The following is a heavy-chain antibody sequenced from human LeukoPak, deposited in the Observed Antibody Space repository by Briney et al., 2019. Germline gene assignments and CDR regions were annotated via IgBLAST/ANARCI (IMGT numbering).Heavy chain of an antibody. D-gene: IGHD2-8*01. CDR1: GFTFSSYG. CDR2: ISSNGGST. Sequence: GGSLRLSCAASGFTFSSYGMHWVRQAPGKGLEYVSGISSNGGSTYHANSVKGRFTISRDNSKNTLYLQMGSLRAEDMAVYYCAREYCTNGVCYKRFDYWGQGTLVTVSS. V-gene: IGHV3-64*01. J-gene: IGHJ4*02. CDR3: AREYCTNGVCYKRFDY.